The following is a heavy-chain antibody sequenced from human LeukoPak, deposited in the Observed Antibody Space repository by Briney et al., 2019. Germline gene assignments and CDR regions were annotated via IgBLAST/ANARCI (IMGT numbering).Heavy chain of an antibody. V-gene: IGHV1-46*01. CDR2: INPSGGST. D-gene: IGHD3-3*01. Sequence: ASVKVSCKASGYTFTSYYMHWVRQAPGQGLEWMGIINPSGGSTIYAQKFQGRVTMTEDTSTDTAYMELSSLRSEDTAVYYCATIYDFWSGLGNYFDYWGQGTLVTVSS. J-gene: IGHJ4*02. CDR1: GYTFTSYY. CDR3: ATIYDFWSGLGNYFDY.